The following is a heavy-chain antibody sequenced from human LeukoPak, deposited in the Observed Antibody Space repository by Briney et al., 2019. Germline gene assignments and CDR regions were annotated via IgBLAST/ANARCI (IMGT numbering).Heavy chain of an antibody. CDR3: AREPIAVAGLDAFDI. J-gene: IGHJ3*02. V-gene: IGHV4-4*02. Sequence: SETLSLTCAVSGGSISSSNWWSWVRQPPGKGLEWIGEIYHSGSTNYNPSLKSRVTISVDKSKNQFSLKLSSVTAADTAVYYCAREPIAVAGLDAFDIWGQGTMVTVSS. CDR2: IYHSGST. D-gene: IGHD6-19*01. CDR1: GGSISSSNW.